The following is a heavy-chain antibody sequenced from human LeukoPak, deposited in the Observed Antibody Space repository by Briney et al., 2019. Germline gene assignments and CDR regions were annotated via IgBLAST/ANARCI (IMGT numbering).Heavy chain of an antibody. D-gene: IGHD6-13*01. J-gene: IGHJ6*03. CDR1: GFTVSSNY. CDR2: IYSCGST. Sequence: GGSLRLSCAASGFTVSSNYMSWVRQAPGKGLEWVSFIYSCGSTYYADSVKGRFTISRDNSKNTLYLQMNSLRAEDTAVYYCARSIPGIAAAGTNYYYYMDVWGKGTTVTVSS. CDR3: ARSIPGIAAAGTNYYYYMDV. V-gene: IGHV3-53*01.